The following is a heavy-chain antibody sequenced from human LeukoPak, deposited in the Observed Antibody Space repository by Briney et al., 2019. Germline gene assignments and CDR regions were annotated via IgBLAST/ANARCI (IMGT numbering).Heavy chain of an antibody. D-gene: IGHD1-1*01. CDR1: GYTFTGYY. CDR2: INPNSGGT. V-gene: IGHV1-2*02. CDR3: ARDWVQLERVWFDP. Sequence: ASVKVSCKASGYTFTGYYMHWVRQAPGQGLEWMGWINPNSGGTNYAQKFQGRVTMTRDTSISTAYMELSSLRSEDTAVYYCARDWVQLERVWFDPWGQGTLVTVSS. J-gene: IGHJ5*02.